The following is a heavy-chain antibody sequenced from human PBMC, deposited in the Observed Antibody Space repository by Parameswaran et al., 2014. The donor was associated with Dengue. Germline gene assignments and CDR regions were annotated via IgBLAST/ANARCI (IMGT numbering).Heavy chain of an antibody. V-gene: IGHV3-48*04. J-gene: IGHJ4*02. D-gene: IGHD6-19*01. Sequence: QAGGSLRLSCAASGFTFSSYSMNWVRQAPGKGLEWVSYISSSSSTIYYADSVKGRFTISRDNAKNSLYLQMNSLRAEDTAVYYCMAQFGIAVAGDSDYWGQGTLVTVSS. CDR3: MAQFGIAVAGDSDY. CDR1: GFTFSSYS. CDR2: ISSSSSTI.